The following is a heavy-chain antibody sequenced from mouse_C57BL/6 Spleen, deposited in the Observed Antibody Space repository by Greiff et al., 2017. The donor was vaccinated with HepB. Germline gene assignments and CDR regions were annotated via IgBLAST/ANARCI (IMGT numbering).Heavy chain of an antibody. Sequence: EVKLVESGGGLVKPGGSLKLSCAASGFTFSSYAMSWVRQTPEKRLEWVATISDGGSYTYYPDNVKGRFTISRDNAKNNLYLQMSHLKSEDTAMYYCARDIGDGYYADYFDYWGQGTTLTVSS. V-gene: IGHV5-4*01. D-gene: IGHD2-3*01. CDR2: ISDGGSYT. J-gene: IGHJ2*01. CDR3: ARDIGDGYYADYFDY. CDR1: GFTFSSYA.